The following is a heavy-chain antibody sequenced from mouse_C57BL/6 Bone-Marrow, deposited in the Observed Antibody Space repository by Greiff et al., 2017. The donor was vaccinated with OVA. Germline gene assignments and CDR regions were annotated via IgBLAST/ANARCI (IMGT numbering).Heavy chain of an antibody. CDR1: GYTFTSYW. J-gene: IGHJ2*01. CDR3: ARFYYYGSPDY. V-gene: IGHV1-59*01. D-gene: IGHD1-1*01. Sequence: VKVVESGAELVRPGTSVKLSCKASGYTFTSYWMHWVKQRPGQGLEWIGVIDPSDSYTNYNQKFKGKATLTVDTSSSTAYMQLSSLTSEDSAVYYCARFYYYGSPDYWGQGTTLTVSS. CDR2: IDPSDSYT.